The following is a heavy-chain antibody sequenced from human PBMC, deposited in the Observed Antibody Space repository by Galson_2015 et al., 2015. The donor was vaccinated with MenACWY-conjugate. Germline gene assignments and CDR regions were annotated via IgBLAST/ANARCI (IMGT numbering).Heavy chain of an antibody. CDR3: ARLGSVWYGVDS. J-gene: IGHJ4*02. CDR2: IYHSGNT. Sequence: ETLSLTCTVSGESITRCYWSWIRQPPGKGLEWTGYIYHSGNTKYNPSLKSRVTMSLDTSKNQFSLNLNSVTAADTAVYYCARLGSVWYGVDSWGQGTLVTVSS. CDR1: GESITRCY. V-gene: IGHV4-59*08. D-gene: IGHD6-19*01.